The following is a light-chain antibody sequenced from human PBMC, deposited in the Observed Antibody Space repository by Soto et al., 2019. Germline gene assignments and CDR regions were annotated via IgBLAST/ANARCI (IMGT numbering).Light chain of an antibody. CDR2: RIY. CDR1: EALGRNY. Sequence: ETLLTQSPGTLSLSPGERATLSCRASEALGRNYLAWYQQKPGQAPRLLIHRIYIRAAGIPDRFTGSASGTDFTLTISSLQPEYFATYYCLQHDSYPITFGQGTSLEIK. V-gene: IGKV3-20*01. J-gene: IGKJ5*01. CDR3: LQHDSYPIT.